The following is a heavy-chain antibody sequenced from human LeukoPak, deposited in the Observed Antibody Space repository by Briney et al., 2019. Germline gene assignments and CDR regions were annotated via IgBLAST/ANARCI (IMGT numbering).Heavy chain of an antibody. CDR3: ARVSPAFSGSGSYQGPPWYYYYMDV. D-gene: IGHD3-10*01. CDR2: ISYDGSNK. Sequence: PGGSPRLSCAASGFTFSSYAMHWVRQAPGKGLEWVAVISYDGSNKYYADSVKGRFTISRDNSKNTLYLQMNSLRAEDTAVYYCARVSPAFSGSGSYQGPPWYYYYMDVWGKGTTVTVSS. J-gene: IGHJ6*03. V-gene: IGHV3-30-3*01. CDR1: GFTFSSYA.